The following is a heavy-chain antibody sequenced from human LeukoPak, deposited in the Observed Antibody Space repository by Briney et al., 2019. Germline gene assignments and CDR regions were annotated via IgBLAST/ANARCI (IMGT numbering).Heavy chain of an antibody. CDR1: GFTFSSYG. J-gene: IGHJ4*02. CDR2: ILSDGSNA. D-gene: IGHD1-26*01. Sequence: GGSLRLSCAASGFTFSSYGMHWVRQAPGKGLEWVAVILSDGSNADYADPVKGRFTISRGNSKSTLYLQMNSLRAEDTAVYYCAKGSPQFDFWGQGTLVTVSS. V-gene: IGHV3-30*18. CDR3: AKGSPQFDF.